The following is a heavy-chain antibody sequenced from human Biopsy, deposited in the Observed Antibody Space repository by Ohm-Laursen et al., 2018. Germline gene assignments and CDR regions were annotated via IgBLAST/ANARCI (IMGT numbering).Heavy chain of an antibody. D-gene: IGHD3-9*01. CDR2: NIPILGTG. V-gene: IGHV1-69*06. CDR3: ATKLTGYFHH. Sequence: SSVKVSCKAPGVTFSNYGVNWGRQAPGQGLEWLGGNIPILGTGNYAQKFQARVTVAADTSTSTATMELRSLRSDDTAVYYCATKLTGYFHHWGQGTLVIVSS. J-gene: IGHJ1*01. CDR1: GVTFSNYG.